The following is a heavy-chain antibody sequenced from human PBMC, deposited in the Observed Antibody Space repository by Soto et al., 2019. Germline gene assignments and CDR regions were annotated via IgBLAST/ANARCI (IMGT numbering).Heavy chain of an antibody. CDR2: IKQDGSEK. CDR1: GFTFSSYW. D-gene: IGHD3-10*01. CDR3: ARDVSLLWFGEPRWAFDI. Sequence: EVQLVESGGGLVQPGGSLRLSCAASGFTFSSYWMSWVRQAPGKGLEWVANIKQDGSEKYYVDSVKGRFTISRDNAKNSLYLQMNSLRAEDTAVYYCARDVSLLWFGEPRWAFDIWGQGTMVTVSS. J-gene: IGHJ3*02. V-gene: IGHV3-7*01.